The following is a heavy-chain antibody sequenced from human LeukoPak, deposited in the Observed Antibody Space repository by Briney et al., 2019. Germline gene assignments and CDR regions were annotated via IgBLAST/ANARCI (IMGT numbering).Heavy chain of an antibody. CDR1: GLTFSNYA. V-gene: IGHV3-23*01. CDR3: AKAIFPSMIRGVSFDY. Sequence: GGSLRLSCAASGLTFSNYAMNWVRQAPGKGLEWVPAISVSSGSAFYADSVKGRFTISRDNSKNTLYLQMNSLRPEDTAVYYCAKAIFPSMIRGVSFDYWGQGTLVTVSS. CDR2: ISVSSGSA. D-gene: IGHD3-10*01. J-gene: IGHJ4*02.